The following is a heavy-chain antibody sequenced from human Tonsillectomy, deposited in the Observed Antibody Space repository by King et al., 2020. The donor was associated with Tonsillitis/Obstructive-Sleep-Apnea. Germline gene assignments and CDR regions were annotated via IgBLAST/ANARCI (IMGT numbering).Heavy chain of an antibody. Sequence: LQLQESGPGLVKPSETLSLTCTVSGGSISSYYWSWIRQPPGKGLEWIGYIYYSGSTNYNPSLKSRVTISVDTSKNQFSLKLSSVTAADTAVYYCARAGYDILTEPYYFDYWGQGTLVTVSS. V-gene: IGHV4-59*01. J-gene: IGHJ4*02. CDR3: ARAGYDILTEPYYFDY. CDR1: GGSISSYY. CDR2: IYYSGST. D-gene: IGHD3-9*01.